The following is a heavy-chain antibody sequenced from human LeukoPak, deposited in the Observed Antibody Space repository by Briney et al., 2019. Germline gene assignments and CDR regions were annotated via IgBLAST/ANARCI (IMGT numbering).Heavy chain of an antibody. J-gene: IGHJ4*02. Sequence: GGSLRLSCAASGFTFDDYGMSWVRQAPGKGLEWVSAISGSGGSTYYADSVKGRFTISRDNSKNTLYLQTNSLRAEDTAVYYCANTAYSSLGDFYFDYWGQGTLVTVSS. D-gene: IGHD6-6*01. CDR3: ANTAYSSLGDFYFDY. CDR2: ISGSGGST. V-gene: IGHV3-23*01. CDR1: GFTFDDYG.